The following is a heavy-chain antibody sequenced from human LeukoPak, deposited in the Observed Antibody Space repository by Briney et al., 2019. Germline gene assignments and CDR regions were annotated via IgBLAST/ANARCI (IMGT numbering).Heavy chain of an antibody. CDR3: AREVGYYDSSGYSPKYNWFDP. CDR1: GCTFTSYD. Sequence: ASVKVSCKASGCTFTSYDINWVRQATGQGLEWMGWMNPNSGNTGYAQKFQGRVTMTRNTSISTAYMELSSLRSEDTAVYYCAREVGYYDSSGYSPKYNWFDPWGQGTLVTVSS. CDR2: MNPNSGNT. D-gene: IGHD3-22*01. V-gene: IGHV1-8*01. J-gene: IGHJ5*02.